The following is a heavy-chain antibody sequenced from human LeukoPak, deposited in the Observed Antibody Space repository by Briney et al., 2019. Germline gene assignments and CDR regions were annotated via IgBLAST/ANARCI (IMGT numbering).Heavy chain of an antibody. J-gene: IGHJ5*02. V-gene: IGHV1-18*01. CDR1: GYIFTNYG. CDR2: ISAYNGNT. CDR3: ARDKYTSSRKFGP. D-gene: IGHD6-13*01. Sequence: GASVKVSCKASGYIFTNYGISWVRQAPGQGLEWMGWISAYNGNTDYAQKIRGRVTMTTDTSTNTAYMELRSLTSDDTAVYYCARDKYTSSRKFGPWGQGTLVTVSS.